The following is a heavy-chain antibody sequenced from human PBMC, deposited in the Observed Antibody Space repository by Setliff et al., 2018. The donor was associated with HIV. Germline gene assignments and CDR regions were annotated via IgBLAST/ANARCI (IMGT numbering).Heavy chain of an antibody. Sequence: SETLSLTCSVSGGSVSGHYWSWIRQPPGKGLEWIGYIYHSGTSNKNPSLKSRVTMSVDTSKNQFSLKVRSVTAADTAVYYCASANILHSDYGLWVWSDPWGQGTPVTVSS. J-gene: IGHJ5*02. CDR3: ASANILHSDYGLWVWSDP. CDR1: GGSVSGHY. D-gene: IGHD3-16*01. V-gene: IGHV4-59*02. CDR2: IYHSGTS.